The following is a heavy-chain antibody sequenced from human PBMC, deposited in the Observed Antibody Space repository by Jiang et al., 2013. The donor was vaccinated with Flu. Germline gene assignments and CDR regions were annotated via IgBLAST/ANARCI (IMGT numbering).Heavy chain of an antibody. V-gene: IGHV3-33*05. D-gene: IGHD5-18*01. Sequence: QPGRSLRLSCAASGFTFSSYGMHWVRQAPGKGLEWVAVISYDGSNKYYADSVKGRFTISRDNSKNTLYLQMNSLRAEDTAVYYCARDRAHVDTAMETEYAFDIWGQGTMVTVSS. CDR1: GFTFSSYG. CDR2: ISYDGSNK. J-gene: IGHJ3*02. CDR3: ARDRAHVDTAMETEYAFDI.